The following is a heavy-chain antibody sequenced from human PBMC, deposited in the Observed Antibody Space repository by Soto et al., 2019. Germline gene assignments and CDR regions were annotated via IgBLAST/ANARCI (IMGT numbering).Heavy chain of an antibody. CDR3: ARSTMTASYGMDV. Sequence: SETLSLTCTVSGGSISSGGYYWSWIRQHPGKGLEGIGYIYYSGSTYYNPSLKSRVTISVDTSKNQFSLKLSSVTAADTAVYYCARSTMTASYGMDVWGQGTTVTVSS. J-gene: IGHJ6*02. CDR2: IYYSGST. CDR1: GGSISSGGYY. D-gene: IGHD3-22*01. V-gene: IGHV4-31*03.